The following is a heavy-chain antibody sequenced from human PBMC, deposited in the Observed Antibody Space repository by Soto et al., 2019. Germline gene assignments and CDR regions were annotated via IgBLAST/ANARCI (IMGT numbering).Heavy chain of an antibody. Sequence: ASVKVSCKASGYTFTVYYMHWVRQAPGQGLEWMGWINPKSGGTMYPQKFQGRVTMTWDTSISTAYMALSRLRSDDTAVYYCARDLAKGGGSAGFDYWGQGTLVTVSS. CDR3: ARDLAKGGGSAGFDY. CDR1: GYTFTVYY. D-gene: IGHD1-26*01. V-gene: IGHV1-2*02. J-gene: IGHJ4*02. CDR2: INPKSGGT.